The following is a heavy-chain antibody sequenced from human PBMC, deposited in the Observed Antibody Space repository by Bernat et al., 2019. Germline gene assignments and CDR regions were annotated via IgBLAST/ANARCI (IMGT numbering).Heavy chain of an antibody. V-gene: IGHV4-4*02. CDR2: IHHSGST. Sequence: QVQLQESGPGLVNPSGTLSLTCAVSGASIISNNWWSWVRQPPGKGLEWIAEIHHSGSTNYNPSLKNRVTISVDKSKNQFSLKLTSVTAVDTAVYFCAGQSGYYRDYWGQGTLVTVSS. CDR1: GASIISNNW. D-gene: IGHD5-12*01. J-gene: IGHJ4*02. CDR3: AGQSGYYRDY.